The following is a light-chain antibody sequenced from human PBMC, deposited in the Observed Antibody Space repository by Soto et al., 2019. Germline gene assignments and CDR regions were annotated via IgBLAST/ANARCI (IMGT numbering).Light chain of an antibody. CDR3: SSYAGSNNYV. CDR2: GVT. V-gene: IGLV2-8*01. CDR1: SSDVGGYNY. J-gene: IGLJ1*01. Sequence: QSVLTQPPSASGSPGQSVTSSCTGTSSDVGGYNYVSWYQQHPGKAPKLMIYGVTKRPSGVPDRFSGSKSGNTASLTVSGLQAEDEAYYYCSSYAGSNNYVFGTGTKVTVL.